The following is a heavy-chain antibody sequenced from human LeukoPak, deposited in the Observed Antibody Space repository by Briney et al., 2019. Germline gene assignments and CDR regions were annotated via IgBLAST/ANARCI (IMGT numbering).Heavy chain of an antibody. V-gene: IGHV1-18*04. Sequence: VASVKVSCKASGYTFTTYYMHWVRQAPGQGLEWMGWISAYNGNTNYAQKLQGRVTMTTDTSTSTAYMELRSLRSDDTAVYYCARDRYRLGELSSLDYWGQGTLVTVSS. J-gene: IGHJ4*02. CDR2: ISAYNGNT. CDR3: ARDRYRLGELSSLDY. D-gene: IGHD3-16*02. CDR1: GYTFTTYY.